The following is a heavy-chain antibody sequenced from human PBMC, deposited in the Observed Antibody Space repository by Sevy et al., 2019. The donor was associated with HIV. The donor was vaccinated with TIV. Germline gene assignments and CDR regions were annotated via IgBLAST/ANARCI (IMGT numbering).Heavy chain of an antibody. Sequence: GGSLRLSCAASGFTFSSYGMHWVRQAPGKGLEWVAVISYDGSNKYYADSVKGGFTISRDNSKNTLYLQMNGLRAEDTAVYYCAKDGPDIVVVPAAMEGVFDYWGQGTLVTVSS. CDR3: AKDGPDIVVVPAAMEGVFDY. V-gene: IGHV3-30*18. D-gene: IGHD2-2*01. J-gene: IGHJ4*02. CDR1: GFTFSSYG. CDR2: ISYDGSNK.